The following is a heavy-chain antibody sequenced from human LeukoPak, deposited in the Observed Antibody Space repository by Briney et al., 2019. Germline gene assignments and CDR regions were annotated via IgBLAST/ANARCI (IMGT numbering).Heavy chain of an antibody. V-gene: IGHV4-30-4*08. D-gene: IGHD6-6*01. CDR3: ARDPSSSSRWFDP. CDR2: IYYSGST. J-gene: IGHJ5*02. Sequence: SETLSLTCTVSGGSISSGDYYWSWIRQPPGKGLEWIASIYYSGSTCYNPSLKSRVTISADTSKNQFSLKLSSVTGADTAVYYCARDPSSSSRWFDPWGQGALVTVSS. CDR1: GGSISSGDYY.